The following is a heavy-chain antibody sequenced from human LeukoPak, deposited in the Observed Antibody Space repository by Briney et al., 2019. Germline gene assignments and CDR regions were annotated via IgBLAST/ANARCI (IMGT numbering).Heavy chain of an antibody. V-gene: IGHV4-31*03. CDR1: GRSITRGGYY. J-gene: IGHJ6*03. CDR3: ARVPMGASNYYYMDV. D-gene: IGHD1-26*01. CDR2: IYHSGST. Sequence: SETLSLTCTLSGRSITRGGYYWSWIRQHPGEGLEWIGHIYHSGSTYYNPSFKSRVTISVDTSKNQFSLNLTPVSAADTAVYYCARVPMGASNYYYMDVWGKGTTVTVSS.